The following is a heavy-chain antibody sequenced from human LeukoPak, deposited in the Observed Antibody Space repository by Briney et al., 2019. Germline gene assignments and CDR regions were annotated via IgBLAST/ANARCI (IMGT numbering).Heavy chain of an antibody. CDR1: GFTFSNAW. J-gene: IGHJ3*02. CDR3: ARDVPKYCSGGSCYSGAFDI. V-gene: IGHV3-21*01. Sequence: GGSLRLSCAASGFTFSNAWMSWVRQAPGKGLEWVSSISSSSSYIYYADSVKGRFTISRDNAKNSLYLQMNSLRAEDTAVYYCARDVPKYCSGGSCYSGAFDIWGQGTMVTVSS. D-gene: IGHD2-15*01. CDR2: ISSSSSYI.